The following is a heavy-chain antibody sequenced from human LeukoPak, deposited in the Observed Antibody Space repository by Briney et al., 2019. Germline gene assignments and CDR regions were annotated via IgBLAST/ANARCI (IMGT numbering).Heavy chain of an antibody. Sequence: GGSLRLSCAASGFTFSSYATSWVRRAPGKGLEWVSAISGSGGSTYYADSVKGRFTISRDNSKNTLYLQMNSLRAEDTAVYYCAKQYYYDSSGPDDYWGQGTLVTVSS. J-gene: IGHJ4*02. CDR2: ISGSGGST. CDR3: AKQYYYDSSGPDDY. V-gene: IGHV3-23*01. CDR1: GFTFSSYA. D-gene: IGHD3-22*01.